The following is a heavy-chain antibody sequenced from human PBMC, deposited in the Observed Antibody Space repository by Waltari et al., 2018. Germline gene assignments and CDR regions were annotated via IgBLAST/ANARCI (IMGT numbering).Heavy chain of an antibody. J-gene: IGHJ4*02. CDR3: ASNPGGSLDY. V-gene: IGHV1-69*02. Sequence: QVQLVQSGAEVKKPGSSVKVSCKASGGTFSSYTISWVRQAPGQGLEWMGRIIPSLGIANYAQKFQGRVTITADKSTSTAYMELSSLRSEDTAVYYCASNPGGSLDYWGQGTLVTVSS. CDR1: GGTFSSYT. D-gene: IGHD5-12*01. CDR2: IIPSLGIA.